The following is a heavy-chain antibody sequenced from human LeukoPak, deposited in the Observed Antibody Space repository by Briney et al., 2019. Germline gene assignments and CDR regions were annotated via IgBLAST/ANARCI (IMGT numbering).Heavy chain of an antibody. D-gene: IGHD2-15*01. CDR1: GFTFSSYE. V-gene: IGHV3-48*01. CDR3: ARLGYCSGGSCLYYYYYMDV. Sequence: GGSLRLSCAASGFTFSSYEMNWVRQAPGKGLEWVSYISSSSSTIYYADSVKGRFTISRDSAKNSLYLQMNSLRAEDTAVYYCARLGYCSGGSCLYYYYYMDVWGKGTTVTVSS. J-gene: IGHJ6*03. CDR2: ISSSSSTI.